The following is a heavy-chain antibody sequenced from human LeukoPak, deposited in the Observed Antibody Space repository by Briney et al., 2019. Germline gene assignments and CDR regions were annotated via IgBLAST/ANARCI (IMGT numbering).Heavy chain of an antibody. D-gene: IGHD6-13*01. CDR3: TRPWGDSSQGQFDY. CDR1: GFSFSGSA. V-gene: IGHV3-73*01. Sequence: GGSLRLSCAASGFSFSGSAMHWVRQASGQGLEWVGRIRSKANSYATAYAASVKGRFTISRDDSKNTAYLQMNSLKTEDTAVYYCTRPWGDSSQGQFDYWGQGTLVTVSS. CDR2: IRSKANSYAT. J-gene: IGHJ4*02.